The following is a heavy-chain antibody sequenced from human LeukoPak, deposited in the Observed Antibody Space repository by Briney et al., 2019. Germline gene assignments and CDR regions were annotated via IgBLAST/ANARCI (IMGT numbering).Heavy chain of an antibody. D-gene: IGHD1/OR15-1a*01. CDR1: GGTFSSYA. J-gene: IGHJ4*02. Sequence: ASVKVSCKASGGTFSSYAISWVRQAPGQGLEWMGWISTYGGSTNYAQKLQGRVTVTTDTSTRTVYMELRSLTSDDTAVYYCARPNTGATGYFFDYWGQGTLVTVSS. V-gene: IGHV1-18*01. CDR2: ISTYGGST. CDR3: ARPNTGATGYFFDY.